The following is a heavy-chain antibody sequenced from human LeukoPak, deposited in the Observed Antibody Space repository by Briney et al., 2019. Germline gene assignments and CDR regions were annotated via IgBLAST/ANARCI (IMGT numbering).Heavy chain of an antibody. J-gene: IGHJ6*03. V-gene: IGHV1-69*05. CDR1: GGTFSSYA. D-gene: IGHD6-6*01. CDR3: ARHSIAARSYYYYYMDV. Sequence: ASVKVSCKASGGTFSSYAISWVRQAPGQGLEWMGGIIPIFGTANYAQKFQGRVTITTDESTSTAYMELSSLRSEDTAVYYCARHSIAARSYYYYYMDVWGKGTAVTVSS. CDR2: IIPIFGTA.